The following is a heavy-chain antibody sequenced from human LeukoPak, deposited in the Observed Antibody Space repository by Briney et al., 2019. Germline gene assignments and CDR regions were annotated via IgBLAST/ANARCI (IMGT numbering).Heavy chain of an antibody. V-gene: IGHV3-7*01. CDR2: IKQDGSEK. Sequence: GGSLRLSCAASGFTFSSYWMTWVRQAPGKGLEWVANIKQDGSEKYYVDSVKGRFTISRDNAKNSLYPQMSSLRAEDTAVYYCARGSADMDVWGKGTTVTVSS. J-gene: IGHJ6*03. CDR1: GFTFSSYW. CDR3: ARGSADMDV.